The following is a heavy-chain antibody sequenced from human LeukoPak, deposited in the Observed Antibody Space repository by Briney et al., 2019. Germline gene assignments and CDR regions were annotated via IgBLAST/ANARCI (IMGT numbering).Heavy chain of an antibody. V-gene: IGHV4-4*07. CDR2: IYTSGST. D-gene: IGHD3-22*01. CDR3: ARVRYYDSSTV. Sequence: SETLSLTCTVSGGSISSYYRSWIPQPAGKGLEWIGRIYTSGSTNYNPSLKSRVTISVDTSKNQFALKLSSVTAADTAVYYCARVRYYDSSTVWGQGTMVTVSS. J-gene: IGHJ3*01. CDR1: GGSISSYY.